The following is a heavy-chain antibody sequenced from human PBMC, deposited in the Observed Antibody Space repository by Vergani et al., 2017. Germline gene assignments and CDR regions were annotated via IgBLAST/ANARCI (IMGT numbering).Heavy chain of an antibody. V-gene: IGHV4-38-2*01. CDR2: IYHSGST. J-gene: IGHJ5*02. CDR1: GYSISSGYY. D-gene: IGHD4-17*01. Sequence: QVQLQESGPGLVKPSETLSLTCGVSGYSISSGYYWGWIRQSPGKGLEWIGSIYHSGSTYYNPSLKSRVTISVDTSKNQFSLKLSSVTAADPAVYYCAITGTETGRWFDPWGQGTLVTVSS. CDR3: AITGTETGRWFDP.